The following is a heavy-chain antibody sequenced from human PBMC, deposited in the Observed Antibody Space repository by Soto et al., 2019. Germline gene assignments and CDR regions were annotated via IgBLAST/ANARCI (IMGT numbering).Heavy chain of an antibody. J-gene: IGHJ4*02. D-gene: IGHD3-9*01. Sequence: QVQLVESGGGVVQPGRSLRLSCAASGFTFSSYGMHWVRQAPGKGLEWVAVIWYDGSNKYYADSVKGRFTISRDNSKNTLYLQMTSLRAEDTAVYYCAAGVTIFAPHFDYWGQGTLVTVSS. CDR3: AAGVTIFAPHFDY. CDR2: IWYDGSNK. V-gene: IGHV3-33*01. CDR1: GFTFSSYG.